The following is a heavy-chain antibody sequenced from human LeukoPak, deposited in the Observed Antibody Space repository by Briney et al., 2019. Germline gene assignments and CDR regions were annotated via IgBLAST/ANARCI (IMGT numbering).Heavy chain of an antibody. CDR1: GGTFGSHA. CDR2: IIPIFGTA. D-gene: IGHD2-15*01. Sequence: SVKVACKASGGTFGSHAINWARQAPGEGLEWMGGIIPIFGTANYTHKFQGRVSMTADESTATAYMELSSLRAEDTAIYCAGALGYCSGGSCYSHYGGGDSWGQGTLVTVSS. V-gene: IGHV1-69*13. CDR3: GALGYCSGGSCYSHYGGGDS. J-gene: IGHJ4*02.